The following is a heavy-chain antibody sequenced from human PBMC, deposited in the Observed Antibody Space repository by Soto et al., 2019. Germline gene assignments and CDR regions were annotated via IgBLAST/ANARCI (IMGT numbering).Heavy chain of an antibody. D-gene: IGHD1-26*01. J-gene: IGHJ4*02. CDR3: ARLYSGSFLEFDY. CDR2: INTANGNT. Sequence: ASVKVSCKTSGYTFTSYSIHWVRQAPGQRPEWMGWINTANGNTKYSQKFQGRVTITRDRSATTASMELNSLRSEDTAVYYCARLYSGSFLEFDYWGQGTLVTVSS. V-gene: IGHV1-3*04. CDR1: GYTFTSYS.